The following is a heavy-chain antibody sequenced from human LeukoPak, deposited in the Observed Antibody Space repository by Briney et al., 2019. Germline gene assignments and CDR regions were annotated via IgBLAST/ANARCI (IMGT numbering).Heavy chain of an antibody. CDR3: ARALQTDTYCGGDCYWGLDY. Sequence: SETLSLTCTVSGGSISSYYWSWIRQPAGKGLEWIGRIYISGSTNYNPSLKSRVTISVDTSKNQLSLKLSSVTAADTAVYYCARALQTDTYCGGDCYWGLDYWGQGTLVTVSS. J-gene: IGHJ4*02. CDR2: IYISGST. D-gene: IGHD2-21*02. CDR1: GGSISSYY. V-gene: IGHV4-4*07.